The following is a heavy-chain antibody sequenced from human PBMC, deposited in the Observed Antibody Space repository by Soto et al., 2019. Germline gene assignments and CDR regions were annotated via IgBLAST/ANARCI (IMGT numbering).Heavy chain of an antibody. J-gene: IGHJ4*02. Sequence: EVQLVESGGGLVQPGGSLRLSCAASGFKFNYYAMNWVRQVPGKGLEWVSYISATSAKIDYADSVKGRFTISRDNAWNSLYLQMNSLRDEDTAVYHCVADSSYGSHWVSHFDQWGRGTLVTVSS. CDR2: ISATSAKI. CDR3: VADSSYGSHWVSHFDQ. V-gene: IGHV3-48*02. D-gene: IGHD3-16*01. CDR1: GFKFNYYA.